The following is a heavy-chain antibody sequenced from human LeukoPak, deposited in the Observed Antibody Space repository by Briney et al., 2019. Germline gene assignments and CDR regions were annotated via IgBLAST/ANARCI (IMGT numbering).Heavy chain of an antibody. CDR2: FDPEDGET. D-gene: IGHD3-22*01. J-gene: IGHJ4*02. Sequence: GASVKVSCKVSGYTLTELSMHWVRQAPGKGLEWMGGFDPEDGETIYAQKFQGRVTMTEDTSTDTAYMELSSLRSEDTAVYYCATDTVYHYDSSGYYYRDYWGQGTLVTVSS. CDR3: ATDTVYHYDSSGYYYRDY. CDR1: GYTLTELS. V-gene: IGHV1-24*01.